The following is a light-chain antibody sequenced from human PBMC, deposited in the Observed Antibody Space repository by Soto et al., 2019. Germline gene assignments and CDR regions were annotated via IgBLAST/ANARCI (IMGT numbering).Light chain of an antibody. J-gene: IGKJ1*01. CDR1: QSVSSN. CDR3: QQYAGSPWT. V-gene: IGKV3-15*01. Sequence: EIVMTQSPATLSVSPGERATLSCRASQSVSSNVAWHQQKPGQAPRLLIYGASTRATGIPARFSGSGSGTDFTLTISRLEPEDFAVYYCQQYAGSPWTFGQGTKVDIK. CDR2: GAS.